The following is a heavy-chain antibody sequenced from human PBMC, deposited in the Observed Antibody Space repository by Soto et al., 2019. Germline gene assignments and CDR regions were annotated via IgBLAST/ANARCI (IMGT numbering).Heavy chain of an antibody. D-gene: IGHD4-17*01. CDR2: MPAGGDVT. Sequence: EVQELEYGGGLVQPGGSLRLSCEASGFIFSNYAMMWVRQAPGKGLEWVSAMPAGGDVTRYADSVRGRLNMSRDNSRSTLYLQMTSLRADDTAVYYCAIDPNGDYIGPFVLWGLVIFVTVSS. CDR1: GFIFSNYA. CDR3: AIDPNGDYIGPFVL. V-gene: IGHV3-23*01. J-gene: IGHJ3*01.